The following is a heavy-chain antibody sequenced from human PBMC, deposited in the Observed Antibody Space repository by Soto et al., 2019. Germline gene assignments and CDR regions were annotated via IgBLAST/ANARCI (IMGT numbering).Heavy chain of an antibody. CDR3: ARVAVAGTLDY. CDR1: XFTFXSYA. V-gene: IGHV3-30-3*01. Sequence: QVQLVESGGGXXQXXXXLRLSCAASXFTFXSYAMHWVRXAPGKGLEWVAVISYDGSNKYYADSVKGRFTISRDNSKNTLYLQMNSLRAEDTAVYYCARVAVAGTLDYWGQGTLVTVSS. D-gene: IGHD6-19*01. CDR2: ISYDGSNK. J-gene: IGHJ4*02.